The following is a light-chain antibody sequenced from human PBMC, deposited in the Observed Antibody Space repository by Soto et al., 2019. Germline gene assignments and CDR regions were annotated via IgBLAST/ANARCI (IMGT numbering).Light chain of an antibody. J-gene: IGLJ3*02. CDR3: QCYDSSLSAWV. V-gene: IGLV1-40*01. CDR1: SSNIGAGYD. CDR2: GNS. Sequence: QLVLTQPPSVSGAPGQRVTISCTESSSNIGAGYDVHWYQQLPGTAPKLLIYGNSNRPSGVPDRFSGSKSGTSASLAITGLQAEDEADYYCQCYDSSLSAWVFGGGTKLTVL.